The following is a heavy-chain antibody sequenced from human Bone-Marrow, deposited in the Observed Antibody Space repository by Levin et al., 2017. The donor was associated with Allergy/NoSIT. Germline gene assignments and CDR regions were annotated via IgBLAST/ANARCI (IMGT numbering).Heavy chain of an antibody. J-gene: IGHJ5*02. CDR2: IHHSGTT. CDR3: ASGSDYLGFDP. CDR1: GGSISNDGYL. V-gene: IGHV4-30-2*01. Sequence: SQTLSLTCAVPGGSISNDGYLWSWIRQPPGKGLEWMGNIHHSGTTYYNPSLKSRLTISVDRSRNQFSLNLTSVTAADTAVYYCASGSDYLGFDPWGQGTLVTVSS. D-gene: IGHD3-16*01.